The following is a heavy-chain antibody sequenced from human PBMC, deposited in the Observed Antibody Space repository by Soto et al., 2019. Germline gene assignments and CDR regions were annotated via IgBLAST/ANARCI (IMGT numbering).Heavy chain of an antibody. Sequence: QVQLVQSGAEVKKPGASVKVSCKASGYTFTSYAISWVRQAPGQGLEWMGWISAYNGNTNYAQRRQGRGNMTTDTSTTTAYMELRSLRSDDKAVYYCARDAPPEDYWGQGTLVTVSS. CDR3: ARDAPPEDY. V-gene: IGHV1-18*01. CDR1: GYTFTSYA. CDR2: ISAYNGNT. J-gene: IGHJ4*02.